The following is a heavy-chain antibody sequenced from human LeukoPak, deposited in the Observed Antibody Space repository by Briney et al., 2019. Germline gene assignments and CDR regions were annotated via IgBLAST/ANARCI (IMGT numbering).Heavy chain of an antibody. J-gene: IGHJ5*02. CDR3: ARTPHGGINP. CDR2: ISGSGGST. V-gene: IGHV3-23*01. Sequence: PGGSLRLSCAVSGITLSNYGMSWVRQAPGKGLEWVSGISGSGGSTYYADSVKGRFTISRDNSKNTLYLQMNSLRTEDTAVYYCARTPHGGINPWGQGTLVTVSS. D-gene: IGHD3-16*01. CDR1: GITLSNYG.